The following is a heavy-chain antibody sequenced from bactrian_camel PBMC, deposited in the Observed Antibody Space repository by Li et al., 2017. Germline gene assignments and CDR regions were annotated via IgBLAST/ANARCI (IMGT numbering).Heavy chain of an antibody. CDR1: GSGYISGTAR. J-gene: IGHJ4*01. D-gene: IGHD7*01. CDR3: AESMAANNWSLPTDISS. V-gene: IGHV3S53*01. Sequence: HVQLVESGGGSVNAGGSLTLSCAASGSGYISGTARMGWFRQVPGKERVRVATIDSDGDISVAASVKGRFTISKDNAKNTLYLQMNSLKPEDTAMYYCAESMAANNWSLPTDISSLGPGDPGHRL. CDR2: IDSDGDI.